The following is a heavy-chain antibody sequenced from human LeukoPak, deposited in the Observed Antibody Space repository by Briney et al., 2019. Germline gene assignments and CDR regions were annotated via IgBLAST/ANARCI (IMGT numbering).Heavy chain of an antibody. D-gene: IGHD6-19*01. CDR2: INPDSGGT. V-gene: IGHV1-2*02. CDR3: ARDGDSSGWPSDY. J-gene: IGHJ4*02. CDR1: GYTFTGYY. Sequence: GASVKVSCKASGYTFTGYYMHWVRQAPGQGLEWMGWINPDSGGTNYAQKFQGRVTMTRDTSISTAYMELSRLRSDDTAVYYCARDGDSSGWPSDYWGQGTLVTVSS.